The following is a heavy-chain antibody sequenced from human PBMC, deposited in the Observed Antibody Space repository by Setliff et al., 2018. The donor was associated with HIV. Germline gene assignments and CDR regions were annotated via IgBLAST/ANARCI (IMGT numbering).Heavy chain of an antibody. J-gene: IGHJ4*02. Sequence: GGSLRLSCAASGFTFSTCWMSWVRQAPGKGLEWVANIKQDGSEKNYMDSVKGRFTISRDNAKNSLYLQMNSLRVEDTAVYYCATDCAVVGGTGSLDSWGQGTLVTVSS. CDR1: GFTFSTCW. V-gene: IGHV3-7*05. CDR3: ATDCAVVGGTGSLDS. D-gene: IGHD1-26*01. CDR2: IKQDGSEK.